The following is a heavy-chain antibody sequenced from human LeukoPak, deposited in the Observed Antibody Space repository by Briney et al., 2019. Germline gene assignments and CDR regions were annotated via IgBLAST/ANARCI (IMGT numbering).Heavy chain of an antibody. V-gene: IGHV3-30*19. CDR2: IWYDGSNK. D-gene: IGHD3-22*01. CDR1: GFTFSSYG. Sequence: GGSLRLSCAASGFTFSSYGMHWVRQAPGKGLEWVAVIWYDGSNKYYADSVKGRFTISRDNSKNTLYLQMNSLRAEDTAVYYCGRAPPGNIYYDSSGYLDYWGQGTLVTVSS. CDR3: GRAPPGNIYYDSSGYLDY. J-gene: IGHJ4*02.